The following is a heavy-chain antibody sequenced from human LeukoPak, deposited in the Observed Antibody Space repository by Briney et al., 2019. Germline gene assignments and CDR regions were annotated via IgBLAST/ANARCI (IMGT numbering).Heavy chain of an antibody. CDR2: ISGGGGST. J-gene: IGHJ6*02. CDR1: EFTFSNYA. D-gene: IGHD5-12*01. Sequence: GGSLRLSCAASEFTFSNYAMNWVRQAPGKGLEWVSGISGGGGSTYYADSVKGRFTISRDNAKNSLYLQMNSLRAEDTAVYYCARDRERGYSGYDFPHYYYYGMDVWGQGTTVTVSS. V-gene: IGHV3-23*01. CDR3: ARDRERGYSGYDFPHYYYYGMDV.